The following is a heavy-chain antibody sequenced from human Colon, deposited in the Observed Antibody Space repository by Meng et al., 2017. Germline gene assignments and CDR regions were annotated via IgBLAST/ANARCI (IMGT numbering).Heavy chain of an antibody. CDR3: ARDFHSTMTVFDS. D-gene: IGHD3-22*01. J-gene: IGHJ4*02. CDR1: GGSITNDNW. Sequence: QESVPGLVKPSGTLSLTCAVSGGSITNDNWWSWVRQPPGKGLEWIGEIFHAGNTNYNPSLKSRVTMSLDKSKNQFSLTLTSVTAADTAVYYCARDFHSTMTVFDSWGQGTLVTVSS. CDR2: IFHAGNT. V-gene: IGHV4-4*02.